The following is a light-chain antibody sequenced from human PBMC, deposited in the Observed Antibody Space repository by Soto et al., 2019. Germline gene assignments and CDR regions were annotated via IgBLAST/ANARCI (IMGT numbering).Light chain of an antibody. J-gene: IGLJ2*01. Sequence: QSVLTQPPSVSAAPGQKVTISCSGSSSNIGNNDVSWYQQLPGTAPKLLIYDSNKRPSGIPDRFSGSKSGTSATLGITGLQTGYESDYYCGTWDSSLSVGVFCGGTKLTVL. V-gene: IGLV1-51*01. CDR2: DSN. CDR3: GTWDSSLSVGV. CDR1: SSNIGNND.